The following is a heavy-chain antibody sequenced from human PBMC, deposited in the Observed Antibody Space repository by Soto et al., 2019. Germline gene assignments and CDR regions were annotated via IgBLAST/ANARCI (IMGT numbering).Heavy chain of an antibody. D-gene: IGHD7-27*01. CDR1: GFIFSNNG. J-gene: IGHJ6*02. CDR2: VSHDGRKT. Sequence: QVQLVESGGGEVQPGTSLRLSCIASGFIFSNNGMHWVRQAPGKGLEWVALVSHDGRKTFYADSVKGRLTIYRDNSKNTXXLPMNNLRPEDTAVYRCARDLRQGASGATVYGMDVWGQGTTVTVSS. CDR3: ARDLRQGASGATVYGMDV. V-gene: IGHV3-30*03.